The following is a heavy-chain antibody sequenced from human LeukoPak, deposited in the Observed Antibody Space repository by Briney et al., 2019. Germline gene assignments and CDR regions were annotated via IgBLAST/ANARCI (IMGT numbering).Heavy chain of an antibody. CDR1: GFAVSTNY. Sequence: PRGSLRLSCAASGFAVSTNYMNWVRQAPGRRLEWVSIIHSSGSTFYADSVKGRFTISRDNSKNTPYLQMDTLRAEDTAVYYCAETLFFDCWGQGTLVTVSS. CDR3: AETLFFDC. CDR2: IHSSGST. V-gene: IGHV3-53*01. J-gene: IGHJ4*02.